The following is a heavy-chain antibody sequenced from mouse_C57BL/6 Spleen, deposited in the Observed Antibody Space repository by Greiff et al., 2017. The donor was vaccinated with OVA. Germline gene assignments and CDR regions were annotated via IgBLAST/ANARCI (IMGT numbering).Heavy chain of an antibody. Sequence: QVQLQQSGPELVKPGASVKISCKASGYAFSSSWMNWVKQRPGKGLEWIGRIYPGDGDTNYNGKFKGKATLTVDKSSSTAYMQLSSLTSEDSAVYYCARLGTNWDFDYWGQGTTLTVSS. CDR3: ARLGTNWDFDY. CDR2: IYPGDGDT. CDR1: GYAFSSSW. D-gene: IGHD4-1*01. J-gene: IGHJ2*01. V-gene: IGHV1-82*01.